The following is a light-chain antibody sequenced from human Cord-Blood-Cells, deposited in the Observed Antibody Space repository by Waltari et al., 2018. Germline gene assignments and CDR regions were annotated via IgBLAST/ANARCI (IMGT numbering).Light chain of an antibody. J-gene: IGKJ1*01. Sequence: AIRMTQSPSSLSASTGDRVTITYRSSQGISSYLAWYQQKPGKAPKLLIFAASTLQSGVPSRFSGSGSWTDFSLTISCLQPEDFATYYCQQYYSYPWTFGQGTKVEIK. CDR2: AAS. CDR1: QGISSY. CDR3: QQYYSYPWT. V-gene: IGKV1-8*01.